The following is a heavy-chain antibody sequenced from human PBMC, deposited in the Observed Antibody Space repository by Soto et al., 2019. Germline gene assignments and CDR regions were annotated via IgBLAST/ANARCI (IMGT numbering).Heavy chain of an antibody. CDR2: IFSNDEK. J-gene: IGHJ4*02. V-gene: IGHV2-26*01. CDR1: GFSLSNARMG. D-gene: IGHD3-3*01. Sequence: QVTLKESGPVLVKPTETLTLTCTVSGFSLSNARMGVSWIRQPPGKALEWLAHIFSNDEKSYSTSLKSRLTISKDTSNSQVVLTMTNMDPVDTATYYCALGYDFWSGPFFDYWGQGTLVTVSS. CDR3: ALGYDFWSGPFFDY.